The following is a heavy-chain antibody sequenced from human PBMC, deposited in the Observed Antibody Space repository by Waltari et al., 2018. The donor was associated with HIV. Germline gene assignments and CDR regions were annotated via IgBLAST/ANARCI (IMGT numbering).Heavy chain of an antibody. CDR3: AKDYSSGWFNYYFDY. CDR1: GFTFSSYA. V-gene: IGHV3-23*01. J-gene: IGHJ4*02. D-gene: IGHD6-19*01. CDR2: ISGSGGST. Sequence: EVQLLESGGGLVQPGGSLRLSCAASGFTFSSYAMRWVRQAPGKGLEWVSAISGSGGSTYYADSVKGRFTISRDNSKNTLYLQMNSLRAEDTAVYYCAKDYSSGWFNYYFDYWGQGTLVTVSS.